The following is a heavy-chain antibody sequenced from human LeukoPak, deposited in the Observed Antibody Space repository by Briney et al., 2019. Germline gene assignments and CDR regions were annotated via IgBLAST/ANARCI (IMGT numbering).Heavy chain of an antibody. Sequence: RGSLRLSCAASGFTFSSYAMHWVRQAPGKGLEYVSAISSNGGSTYYANSVKGRFTISRDNSKNTLYLQMGSLRAEDMAVYYCASYDSSGFGYDYWGQGTLVTVSS. CDR3: ASYDSSGFGYDY. CDR1: GFTFSSYA. V-gene: IGHV3-64*01. D-gene: IGHD3-22*01. CDR2: ISSNGGST. J-gene: IGHJ4*02.